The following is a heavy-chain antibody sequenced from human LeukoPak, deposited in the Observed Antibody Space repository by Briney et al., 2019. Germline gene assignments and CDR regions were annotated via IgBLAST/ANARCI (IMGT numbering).Heavy chain of an antibody. CDR1: GFTFSTYA. CDR2: ISYDGRNK. V-gene: IGHV3-30*04. D-gene: IGHD3-10*01. Sequence: GGSLRLSCAASGFTFSTYAMHWVRQAPGKGLEWVAVISYDGRNKDYADSVKGRFTISRDNSKNTLYLQMNSLRAEDTAVYYCARGRSDAFDIWGQGTMVTVSS. CDR3: ARGRSDAFDI. J-gene: IGHJ3*02.